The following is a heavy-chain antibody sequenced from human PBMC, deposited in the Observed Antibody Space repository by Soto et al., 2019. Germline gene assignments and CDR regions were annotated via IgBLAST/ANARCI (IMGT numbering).Heavy chain of an antibody. V-gene: IGHV1-69*05. CDR2: IIPIFGTA. CDR1: GGTFSSYA. CDR3: ARGPIAALGGWGYFDY. D-gene: IGHD6-13*01. J-gene: IGHJ4*02. Sequence: QVQLVQSGAEVKKPGSSVKVSCKASGGTFSSYAISWVRQAPGQGLEWMGGIIPIFGTANYAQKFQGRVTITXXEXTXXAYMELSSLRSEDTAVYYCARGPIAALGGWGYFDYWGQGTLVTVSS.